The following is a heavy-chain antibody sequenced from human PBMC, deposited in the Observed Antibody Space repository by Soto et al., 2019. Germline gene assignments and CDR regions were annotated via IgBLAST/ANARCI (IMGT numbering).Heavy chain of an antibody. CDR2: IDSDGSRI. D-gene: IGHD2-15*01. J-gene: IGHJ4*02. Sequence: VQLVESGGGLVQPGESLRLSCAASGFTFSNYWMHWVRQAPGKGLVWVSRIDSDGSRITYADFVKGRFTISRDNAKNTVYLHMNSLTAEDTAAYYCVRTSLVVAVATREDFWGQGTLVTVSS. CDR1: GFTFSNYW. V-gene: IGHV3-74*01. CDR3: VRTSLVVAVATREDF.